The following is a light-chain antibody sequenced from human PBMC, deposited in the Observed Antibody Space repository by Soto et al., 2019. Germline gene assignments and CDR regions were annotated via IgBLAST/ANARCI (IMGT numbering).Light chain of an antibody. CDR1: QGISSN. V-gene: IGKV1-9*01. Sequence: QLTQSPSSLSASVGDRVTITCRASQGISSNLAWYQQKPGRAPKLLIFGASTLQSGVPSRFSGSGSGTDFTLTISSLQPEDFATYFCQQINAYPPWTFGQGTKVDIK. J-gene: IGKJ1*01. CDR2: GAS. CDR3: QQINAYPPWT.